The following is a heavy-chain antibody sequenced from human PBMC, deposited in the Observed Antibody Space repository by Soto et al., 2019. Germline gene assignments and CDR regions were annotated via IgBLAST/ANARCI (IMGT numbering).Heavy chain of an antibody. CDR3: MKAHESGDFLGMSV. Sequence: TLSLTCTVSGGSVSTGMKYWGWVRQPPGKALEFIGYMYKTGETLLNSSLKSRVTLSMETSKNQFSLTLSSVTAADTAVYFCMKAHESGDFLGMSVWGPGTTVTVSS. V-gene: IGHV4-61*01. J-gene: IGHJ6*02. CDR1: GGSVSTGMKY. CDR2: MYKTGET. D-gene: IGHD3-10*01.